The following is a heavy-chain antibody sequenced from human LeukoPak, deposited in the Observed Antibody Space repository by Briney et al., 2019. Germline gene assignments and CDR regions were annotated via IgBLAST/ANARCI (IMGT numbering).Heavy chain of an antibody. CDR1: GFTFSGYG. V-gene: IGHV3-30*02. J-gene: IGHJ3*02. D-gene: IGHD3-3*01. CDR3: AKVRLTTYHTEALDI. CDR2: IRNDGSNQ. Sequence: PGGSLRLSCSASGFTFSGYGVHWVRQAPGKGLEWVAFIRNDGSNQYYADSVKGRFTISRDDSKSTLYLLMNSLRAEDTAVYYCAKVRLTTYHTEALDIWGQGTMVTVSS.